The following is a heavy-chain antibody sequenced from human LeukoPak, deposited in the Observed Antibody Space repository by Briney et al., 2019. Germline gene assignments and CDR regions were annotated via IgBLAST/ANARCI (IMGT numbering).Heavy chain of an antibody. D-gene: IGHD4-23*01. V-gene: IGHV3-7*03. Sequence: GGSLRLSCSASGFTFSSSWMNWVRQAPGKGLEWVANINQDGSKQNYVDSVKGRFTVSRDNAQNSLYLQMHSLRAEDSAIYYCARGARWAYYFDYWGQGSLVTVSS. CDR1: GFTFSSSW. J-gene: IGHJ4*02. CDR2: INQDGSKQ. CDR3: ARGARWAYYFDY.